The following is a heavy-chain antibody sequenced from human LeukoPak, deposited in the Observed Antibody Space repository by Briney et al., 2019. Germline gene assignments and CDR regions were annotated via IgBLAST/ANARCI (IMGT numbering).Heavy chain of an antibody. CDR1: GFTFSSYS. CDR3: ARALFGSYFGY. D-gene: IGHD3-10*01. J-gene: IGHJ4*02. V-gene: IGHV3-48*04. CDR2: ISSSSSTI. Sequence: GGSLRLSCAASGFTFSSYSTNWVRQAPGKGLEWVSYISSSSSTIYYADSVKGRFTISRDNAKNSLYLQMNSLRAEDTAVYYCARALFGSYFGYWGQGTLVTVSS.